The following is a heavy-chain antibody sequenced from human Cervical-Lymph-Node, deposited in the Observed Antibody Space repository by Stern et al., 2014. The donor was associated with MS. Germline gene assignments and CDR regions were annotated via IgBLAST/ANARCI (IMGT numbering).Heavy chain of an antibody. CDR2: MHPNSGNT. V-gene: IGHV1-8*02. Sequence: QLVQSGAEVKTPGASVKVSCKASGYTFTSYGINWVRQATGQGLEWMGWMHPNSGNTGYAQKFQGRVTMTRNTSISTAYMELNSLRSDDTAVYYCARGREPRYFDLWGRGTLITVSS. J-gene: IGHJ2*01. CDR1: GYTFTSYG. D-gene: IGHD1-26*01. CDR3: ARGREPRYFDL.